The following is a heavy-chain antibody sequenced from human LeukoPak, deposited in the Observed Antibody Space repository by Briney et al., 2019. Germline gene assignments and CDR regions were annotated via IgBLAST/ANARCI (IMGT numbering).Heavy chain of an antibody. Sequence: ASVKVSCKASGYTFTGYYMHWVRQAPGQGLEWMGWTNPNSGGTNYAQKFQGRVTMTRDTSISTAYMELSRLRSDDTAVYYCARALWLRLPYFDYWGQGTLVTVSS. CDR1: GYTFTGYY. D-gene: IGHD5-12*01. J-gene: IGHJ4*02. CDR2: TNPNSGGT. CDR3: ARALWLRLPYFDY. V-gene: IGHV1-2*02.